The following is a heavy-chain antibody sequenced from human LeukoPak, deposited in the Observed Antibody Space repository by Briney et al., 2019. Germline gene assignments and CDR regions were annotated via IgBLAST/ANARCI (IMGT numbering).Heavy chain of an antibody. D-gene: IGHD1-26*01. V-gene: IGHV1-69*05. Sequence: GASVKVSCKASGGTFSSYAISWVRQAPGQGLEWMGGIIPIFGTANYAQKFQGRVTITTDESTSTAYMEQSSLRSEDTAVYYCARSGQGYSGSYEDYWGQGTLVTVSS. CDR3: ARSGQGYSGSYEDY. CDR1: GGTFSSYA. CDR2: IIPIFGTA. J-gene: IGHJ4*02.